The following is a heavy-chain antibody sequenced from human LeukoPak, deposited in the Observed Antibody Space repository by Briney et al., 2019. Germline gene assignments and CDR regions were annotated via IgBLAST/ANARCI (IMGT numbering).Heavy chain of an antibody. D-gene: IGHD3-3*01. CDR1: GFTFSDNW. CDR3: ALHYDSHAFDI. CDR2: ISSDGRST. V-gene: IGHV3-74*01. J-gene: IGHJ3*02. Sequence: GGSLRLSCAASGFTFSDNWMHWVRQAPGKGLVWVSVISSDGRSTIYADSVKGRFTISRDNAKNSLYLQMNSLRAEEAAVYYCALHYDSHAFDIWGQGTMVTVSS.